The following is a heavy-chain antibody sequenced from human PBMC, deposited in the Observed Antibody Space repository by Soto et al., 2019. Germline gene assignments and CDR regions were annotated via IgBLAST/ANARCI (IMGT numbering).Heavy chain of an antibody. CDR3: AGEIASVY. CDR2: ISRDGSVK. D-gene: IGHD2-21*01. Sequence: QVQLVESGGGVVQPGTSLRLSCVASGFTFSTSGMHWVRQAPGKGLEWVAVISRDGSVKYYADSVKGRFTISRDTSKNTLYLQMISLRADYTAVYYCAGEIASVYWGQGTLFTFSS. V-gene: IGHV3-30*03. CDR1: GFTFSTSG. J-gene: IGHJ4*02.